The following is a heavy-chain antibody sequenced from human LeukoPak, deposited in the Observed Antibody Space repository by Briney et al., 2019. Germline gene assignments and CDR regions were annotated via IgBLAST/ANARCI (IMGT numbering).Heavy chain of an antibody. CDR2: IIPILGIA. CDR3: ARNYYDSSGYYNNNWFDP. V-gene: IGHV1-69*04. Sequence: GSSVKVSCKASGGTFSSYAISWVRQAPGQGLEWMGRIIPILGIANYAQKFQGRVTITADKSTSTAYMELSSLRSEDTAVYYCARNYYDSSGYYNNNWFDPWGQGTLVTLSS. J-gene: IGHJ5*02. CDR1: GGTFSSYA. D-gene: IGHD3-22*01.